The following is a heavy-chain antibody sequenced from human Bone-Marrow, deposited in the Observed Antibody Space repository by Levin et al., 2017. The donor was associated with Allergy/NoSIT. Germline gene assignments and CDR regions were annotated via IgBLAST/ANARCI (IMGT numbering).Heavy chain of an antibody. CDR3: SRDHTTGEYGDYYYYGMDV. D-gene: IGHD4-17*01. CDR2: IRRKSYGGTA. V-gene: IGHV3-49*04. Sequence: GESLKISCTGSGFSFGDYAMNWVRQAPGKGLEWVGFIRRKSYGGTAEYAASVKGRFTVSRDDSKSIAYLQMDSLKTEDTDVYYCSRDHTTGEYGDYYYYGMDVCGQGTTVTVSS. CDR1: GFSFGDYA. J-gene: IGHJ6*02.